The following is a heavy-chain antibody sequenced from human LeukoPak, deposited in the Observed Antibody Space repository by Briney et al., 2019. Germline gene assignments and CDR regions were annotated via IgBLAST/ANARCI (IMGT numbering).Heavy chain of an antibody. J-gene: IGHJ4*02. CDR2: IYHAATT. CDR3: ARTPARSGWAYYFDY. V-gene: IGHV4-4*09. Sequence: SETLSLTCAVSGDSIRSDRWNWIRQIPGKGLEWIGYIYHAATTNYNHSFRTRVTMSLDTSNNQFSLRLTSVTAADTAVYYCARTPARSGWAYYFDYWGQGALVTVSS. D-gene: IGHD6-19*01. CDR1: GDSIRSDR.